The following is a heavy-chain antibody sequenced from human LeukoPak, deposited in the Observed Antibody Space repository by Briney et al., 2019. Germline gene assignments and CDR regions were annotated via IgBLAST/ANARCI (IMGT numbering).Heavy chain of an antibody. CDR2: ISAYNGNT. V-gene: IGHV1-18*01. Sequence: ASVKVSCKASGYTFSNYGITWVRQAPGEGLEWMGWISAYNGNTNYAQKLQDRVIMTTDTSTSTAYMELRSPRSDDTAVYYCARDDPLYGYDYWGQGTLVTVSS. CDR1: GYTFSNYG. J-gene: IGHJ4*02. CDR3: ARDDPLYGYDY. D-gene: IGHD5-18*01.